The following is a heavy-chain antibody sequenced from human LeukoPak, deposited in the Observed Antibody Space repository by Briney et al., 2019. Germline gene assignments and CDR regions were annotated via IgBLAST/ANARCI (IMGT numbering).Heavy chain of an antibody. CDR3: ARGGSLTVTSNLYNY. D-gene: IGHD4-17*01. CDR1: GYSISSGYY. V-gene: IGHV4-38-2*02. CDR2: IYHSGST. Sequence: SETLSLTCTVSGYSISSGYYWGWIRQPPGKGLEWIGIIYHSGSTYYNPSLKSRVTKSLDTSKNQFSLKLSSVTAADTAVYYCARGGSLTVTSNLYNYWGQGTLVTVSS. J-gene: IGHJ4*02.